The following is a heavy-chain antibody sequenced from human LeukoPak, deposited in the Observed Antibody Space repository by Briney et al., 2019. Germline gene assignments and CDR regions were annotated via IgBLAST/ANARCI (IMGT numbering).Heavy chain of an antibody. CDR2: IWSDGSNK. J-gene: IGHJ4*02. V-gene: IGHV3-33*03. Sequence: GGSLRLSCAASGFTFSSYGMHWVRQAPGKGLEWVAVIWSDGSNKLYADSVKGRFSISRDNSKNSLYLQMNSLRTEDTALYYCAKATRGYYDSSGYYCLLDYWGQGTLVTVSS. D-gene: IGHD3-22*01. CDR1: GFTFSSYG. CDR3: AKATRGYYDSSGYYCLLDY.